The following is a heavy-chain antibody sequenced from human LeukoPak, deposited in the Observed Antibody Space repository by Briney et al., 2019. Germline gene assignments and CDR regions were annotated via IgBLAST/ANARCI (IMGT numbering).Heavy chain of an antibody. J-gene: IGHJ4*02. CDR1: GYTFTGYY. V-gene: IGHV1-2*02. CDR3: ARVRGNYYDSSGYGY. Sequence: ASVKVSCKASGYTFTGYYMHWVRQAPGQGLEWMGWINPNSGGTNYAQKFQGRVTMTRDTFISTAYMELSRLRSDDTAVYYCARVRGNYYDSSGYGYWGQGTLVTVSS. D-gene: IGHD3-22*01. CDR2: INPNSGGT.